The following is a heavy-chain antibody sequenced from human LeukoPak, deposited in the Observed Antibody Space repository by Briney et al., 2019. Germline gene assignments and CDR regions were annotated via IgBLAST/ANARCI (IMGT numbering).Heavy chain of an antibody. CDR1: GGTFSSYT. J-gene: IGHJ4*02. D-gene: IGHD3-22*01. Sequence: SVKVSCKASGGTFSSYTISWVRQAPGQGLEWMGRIIPILGIANYAQKFQGRVTITADESTSTAYMELSSLRSEDTAVYYCARAYYDSSGYFHEKYYFDYWGQGTLVTVSS. CDR3: ARAYYDSSGYFHEKYYFDY. V-gene: IGHV1-69*02. CDR2: IIPILGIA.